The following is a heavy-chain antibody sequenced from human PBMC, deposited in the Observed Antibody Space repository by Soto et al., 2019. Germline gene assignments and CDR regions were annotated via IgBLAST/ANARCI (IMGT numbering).Heavy chain of an antibody. CDR3: ARSRPGYCTNGVCYTRNWFDP. D-gene: IGHD2-8*01. Sequence: ASVKVSCKASGYTVTSYDINMVRQATGQGLEWMGWMNPNSGNTGYAQKFQGRVTMTRNTSISTAYMELSSLRSEDTAVYYCARSRPGYCTNGVCYTRNWFDPWGQGTPVTVSS. CDR2: MNPNSGNT. CDR1: GYTVTSYD. V-gene: IGHV1-8*01. J-gene: IGHJ5*02.